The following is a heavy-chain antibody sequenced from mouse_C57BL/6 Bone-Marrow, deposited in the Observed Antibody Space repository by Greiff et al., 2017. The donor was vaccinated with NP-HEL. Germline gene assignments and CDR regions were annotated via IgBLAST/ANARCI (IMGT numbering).Heavy chain of an antibody. CDR3: TRSNWDLSWFAY. J-gene: IGHJ3*01. CDR2: IDPETGGT. Sequence: VKLMESGAELVRPGASVTLSCKASGYTFTDYEMHWVKQTPVHGLEWIGAIDPETGGTAYNQKFKGKAILTADKSSSTAYMELRSLTSEDSAVYYCTRSNWDLSWFAYWGQGTLVTVSA. D-gene: IGHD4-1*01. V-gene: IGHV1-15*01. CDR1: GYTFTDYE.